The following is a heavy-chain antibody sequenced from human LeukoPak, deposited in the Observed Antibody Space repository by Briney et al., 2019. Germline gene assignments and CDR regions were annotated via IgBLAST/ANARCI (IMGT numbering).Heavy chain of an antibody. J-gene: IGHJ4*02. CDR2: IYHSGST. D-gene: IGHD6-19*01. CDR1: GGSISSSSYY. V-gene: IGHV4-39*01. CDR3: ARQRAKSGYSSGFDY. Sequence: SETLSLTCTVSGGSISSSSYYWGWIRQPPGKGLEWIGEIYHSGSTNYNPSLKSRVTISVDTSKNQFSLKLSSVTAADTAVYYCARQRAKSGYSSGFDYWGQGTLVTVSS.